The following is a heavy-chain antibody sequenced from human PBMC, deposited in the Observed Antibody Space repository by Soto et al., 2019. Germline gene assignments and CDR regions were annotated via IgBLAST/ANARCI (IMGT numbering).Heavy chain of an antibody. V-gene: IGHV3-33*01. CDR1: GFTFSSYG. D-gene: IGHD6-13*01. CDR2: IWYDGSNK. Sequence: QVQLVESGGGVVQPGRSLRLSCAASGFTFSSYGMHWVRQAPGKGLEWVAVIWYDGSNKYYADSVKGRFTISRDNSKNTLYLQMNSLRAEDRAVYYCASGYSSSWYSDYWGQGTLVTVSS. J-gene: IGHJ4*02. CDR3: ASGYSSSWYSDY.